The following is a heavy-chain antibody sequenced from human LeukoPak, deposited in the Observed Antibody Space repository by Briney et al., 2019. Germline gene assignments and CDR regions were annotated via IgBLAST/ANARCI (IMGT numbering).Heavy chain of an antibody. V-gene: IGHV4-34*01. CDR2: INHSGST. J-gene: IGHJ3*02. D-gene: IGHD4-17*01. CDR3: AATNDYGDYVLAFDI. CDR1: GGSFSGYY. Sequence: PSETLSLTCAVYGGSFSGYYWSWIRQPPGKGLEWIGEINHSGSTNYNPSLKSRVTISVDTSKNQFSLKLSSVTAADTAAYYCAATNDYGDYVLAFDIWGQGTMVTVSS.